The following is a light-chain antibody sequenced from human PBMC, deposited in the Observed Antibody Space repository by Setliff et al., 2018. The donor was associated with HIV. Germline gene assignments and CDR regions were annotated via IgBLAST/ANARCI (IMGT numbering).Light chain of an antibody. V-gene: IGLV2-14*01. CDR1: SSDVGGYNY. Sequence: QSVLTQPASVSGSPGQSITMSCTGTSSDVGGYNYVSWYQQHPGKAPKLIIYEVSNRPSGVSNRFSGSKSGNTAFLTISGLQAEDEADYYCSSYTSIYTYVFGTGTKVTVL. J-gene: IGLJ1*01. CDR2: EVS. CDR3: SSYTSIYTYV.